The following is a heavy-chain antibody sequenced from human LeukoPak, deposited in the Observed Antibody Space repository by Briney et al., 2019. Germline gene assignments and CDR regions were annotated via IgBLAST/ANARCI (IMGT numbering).Heavy chain of an antibody. CDR1: GYTFTGYY. J-gene: IGHJ6*03. CDR2: INPNSGGT. D-gene: IGHD6-25*01. Sequence: ASVKVSCKASGYTFTGYYMHWVRQAPGQGLEWMGWINPNSGGTNYAQKFQGRVTMTRDTSISTACTELSRLRSDDTAVYYCARGAAGYYYYMDVWGKGTTVTVSS. V-gene: IGHV1-2*02. CDR3: ARGAAGYYYYMDV.